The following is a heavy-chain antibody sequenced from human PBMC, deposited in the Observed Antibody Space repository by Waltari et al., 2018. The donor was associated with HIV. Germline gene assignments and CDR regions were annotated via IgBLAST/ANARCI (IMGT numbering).Heavy chain of an antibody. CDR3: AREGWVVVPAAIRYYGMDV. D-gene: IGHD2-2*02. CDR2: IYTSGST. CDR1: GGSISSGRYS. J-gene: IGHJ6*02. Sequence: QVQLQESGPGLVKPSQTLSLTCTVSGGSISSGRYSWSWIRQPAGKGLEWIGRIYTSGSTNYNPSLKSRVTISVDTSKNQFSLKLSSVTAADTAVYYCAREGWVVVPAAIRYYGMDVWGQGTTVTVSS. V-gene: IGHV4-61*02.